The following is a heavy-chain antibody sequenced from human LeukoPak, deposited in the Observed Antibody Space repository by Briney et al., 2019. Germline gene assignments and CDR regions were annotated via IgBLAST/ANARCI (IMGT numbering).Heavy chain of an antibody. CDR3: ARDPTAGDY. J-gene: IGHJ4*02. D-gene: IGHD6-13*01. Sequence: PGGSLRLSCKASGFTFSNYAMNWVHQAPGKGLEWVSSITSVSSYKYYADSVKGRFTISRDNAKNSLFLQMNSLRAEDTAIYYCARDPTAGDYWGQGTLVTVSS. CDR2: ITSVSSYK. V-gene: IGHV3-21*01. CDR1: GFTFSNYA.